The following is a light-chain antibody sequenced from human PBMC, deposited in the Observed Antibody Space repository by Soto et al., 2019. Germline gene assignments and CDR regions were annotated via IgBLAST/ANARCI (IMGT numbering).Light chain of an antibody. Sequence: EIVLTQSPGTLSLSPGERATLSCRASQSLSSSYLTWYQQKPGQAPRLLIYGASSRATGIPDRFSGSGSGTDFTLTISRLEPEHFAVYYCQQYGSSSYTFGQGTKLEIK. V-gene: IGKV3-20*01. CDR2: GAS. J-gene: IGKJ2*01. CDR1: QSLSSSY. CDR3: QQYGSSSYT.